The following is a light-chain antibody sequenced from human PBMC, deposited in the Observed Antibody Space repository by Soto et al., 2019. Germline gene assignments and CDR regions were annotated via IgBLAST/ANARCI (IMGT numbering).Light chain of an antibody. CDR1: QNVYNN. CDR3: QQCRNWPLT. CDR2: DAS. J-gene: IGKJ4*01. V-gene: IGKV3-15*01. Sequence: EIVMTQSPATLSVSRGEGATLSCKASQNVYNNLAWYQQRPGQPPRLLIYDASTRATGISARFSGSGYGTEFTLTISSLQSEDFAVYFCQQCRNWPLTFGEG.